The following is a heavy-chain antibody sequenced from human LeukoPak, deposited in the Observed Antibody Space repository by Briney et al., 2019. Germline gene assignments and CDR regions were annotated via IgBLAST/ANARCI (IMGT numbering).Heavy chain of an antibody. CDR1: GYSITSYW. D-gene: IGHD6-19*01. CDR3: ARRSAVAGQGFDY. CDR2: IYPGDFDT. J-gene: IGHJ4*02. V-gene: IGHV5-51*01. Sequence: GESLRISCKGFGYSITSYWIGWVRQMPGKGLEWMGIIYPGDFDTRYSPSFEGQVTISADKSITTAHLQWSSLKASDTAMYYCARRSAVAGQGFDYWGQGTLVTVSS.